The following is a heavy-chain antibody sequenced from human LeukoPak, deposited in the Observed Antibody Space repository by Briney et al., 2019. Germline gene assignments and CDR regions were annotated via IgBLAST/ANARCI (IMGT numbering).Heavy chain of an antibody. Sequence: SETLSLTCSVSNGSISTYYWSWIRQSPGKGLEWIGYIYYSGNTNYNPSLQSRVTISLDTSKNQFSLKLSSVTAADTAVYYCARASGSGSYYGIVYWAQGTLVTVSS. CDR2: IYYSGNT. D-gene: IGHD3-10*01. CDR3: ARASGSGSYYGIVY. CDR1: NGSISTYY. J-gene: IGHJ4*02. V-gene: IGHV4-59*01.